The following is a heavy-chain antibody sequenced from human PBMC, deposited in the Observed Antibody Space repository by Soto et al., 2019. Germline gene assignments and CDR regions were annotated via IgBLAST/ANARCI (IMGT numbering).Heavy chain of an antibody. D-gene: IGHD2-8*01. CDR2: IYYSGST. Sequence: PSETLSLTCSVSGGSISNYFWSWIRQPPGKGLEWLGYIYYSGSTNYNPSLKSRVTISLDTSKNQFSLNLSSVTAADTAVYYCAREITYCANGVCSASNWFDPWGQGTLVTV. CDR1: GGSISNYF. J-gene: IGHJ5*02. CDR3: AREITYCANGVCSASNWFDP. V-gene: IGHV4-59*01.